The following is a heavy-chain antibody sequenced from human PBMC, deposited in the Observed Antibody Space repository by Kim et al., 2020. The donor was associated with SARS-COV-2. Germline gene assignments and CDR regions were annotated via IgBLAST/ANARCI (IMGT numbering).Heavy chain of an antibody. CDR2: IYYSGST. CDR3: ARDGGYSGYDSIYFDY. V-gene: IGHV4-61*01. D-gene: IGHD5-12*01. CDR1: GGSVSSGSYY. Sequence: SETLSLTCTVSGGSVSSGSYYWSWIRQPPGKGLEWIGYIYYSGSTNYNPSLKSRVTISVDTSKNQFSLKLSSVTAADTAVCYCARDGGYSGYDSIYFDYWGQGTLVTVSS. J-gene: IGHJ4*02.